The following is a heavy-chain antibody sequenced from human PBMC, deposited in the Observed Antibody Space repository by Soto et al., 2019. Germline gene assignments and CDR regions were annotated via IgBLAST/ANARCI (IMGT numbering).Heavy chain of an antibody. CDR1: GFTFSSYG. J-gene: IGHJ6*02. CDR2: IWYNGSDK. V-gene: IGHV3-33*06. CDR3: AKDYGDWTGLYYYGMDV. Sequence: GGSLRLSCAASGFTFSSYGMHWVRQAPGKGLEWVAVIWYNGSDKKYADSVKGRFTISRDNSEKTLYLQMNSLRAEDTAVYYCAKDYGDWTGLYYYGMDVWGQGTTVTVSS. D-gene: IGHD4-17*01.